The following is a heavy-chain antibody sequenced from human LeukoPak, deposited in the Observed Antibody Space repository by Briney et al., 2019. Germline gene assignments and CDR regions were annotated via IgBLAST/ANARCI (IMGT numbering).Heavy chain of an antibody. CDR1: GFTFSSYA. CDR3: AKDQGRITIFGVVTALDY. Sequence: GGSLRLSCAASGFTFSSYAMSWVRQAPGKELEWVSAISGSGGSTYYADSVKGRFTISRDNSKNTLYLQMNSLRAEDTAVYYCAKDQGRITIFGVVTALDYWGQGTLVTVSS. J-gene: IGHJ4*02. V-gene: IGHV3-23*01. CDR2: ISGSGGST. D-gene: IGHD3-3*01.